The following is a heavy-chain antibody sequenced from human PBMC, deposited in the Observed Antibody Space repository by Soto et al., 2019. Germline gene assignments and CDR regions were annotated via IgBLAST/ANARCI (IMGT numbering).Heavy chain of an antibody. CDR2: IYHSGST. Sequence: PSETLSLTCAVSGGSISSSNWWSWVRQPPGKGLEWIGEIYHSGSTNYNPSLKSRVTISVDKSKNQFSLKLSSVTAADTAVYYCARSYDSSGNEPPHAFDIWGQGTMVTVSS. D-gene: IGHD3-22*01. J-gene: IGHJ3*02. V-gene: IGHV4-4*02. CDR3: ARSYDSSGNEPPHAFDI. CDR1: GGSISSSNW.